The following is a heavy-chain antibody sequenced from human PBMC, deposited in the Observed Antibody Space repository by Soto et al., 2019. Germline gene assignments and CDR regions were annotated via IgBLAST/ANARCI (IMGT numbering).Heavy chain of an antibody. Sequence: ASVKVSCKASGYTFTSYAMHWVRQAPGQRLEWMGWINTGNGNTKYSQKFQGRVTITRDTSASTAYMELSSLRSEDTAVYYCAREKGTWLASFDYWGQGTLVTVSS. CDR3: AREKGTWLASFDY. CDR1: GYTFTSYA. V-gene: IGHV1-3*04. J-gene: IGHJ4*02. D-gene: IGHD6-19*01. CDR2: INTGNGNT.